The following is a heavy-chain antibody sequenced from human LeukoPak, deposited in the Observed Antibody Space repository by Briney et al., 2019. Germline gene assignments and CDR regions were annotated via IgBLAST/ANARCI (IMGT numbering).Heavy chain of an antibody. CDR1: VGSISSGRYS. V-gene: IGHV4-30-2*01. CDR2: IYHSGST. Sequence: SETLSLTCAVSVGSISSGRYSWSWIRQPPGKGLEWIGYIYHSGSTYYNPSLKSRVTISVDRSKNQFSLKLSSVTAADTAVYYCARGFKLAAAFDYWGQGTLVTVSS. D-gene: IGHD6-13*01. CDR3: ARGFKLAAAFDY. J-gene: IGHJ4*02.